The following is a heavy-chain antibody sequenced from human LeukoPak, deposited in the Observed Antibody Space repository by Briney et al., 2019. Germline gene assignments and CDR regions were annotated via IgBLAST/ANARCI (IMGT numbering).Heavy chain of an antibody. CDR3: AKDQGYSYYYLDY. J-gene: IGHJ4*02. D-gene: IGHD5-18*01. CDR2: INGNGAST. CDR1: GFTFNTHA. V-gene: IGHV3-23*01. Sequence: GGSLRLSCAASGFTFNTHAMSWVRQAPGKGLEWVSVINGNGASTYYSDSVKGRFTISRDNSKNTLYLQMSSLRAEDTAVYYCAKDQGYSYYYLDYWGQGTLVSVSS.